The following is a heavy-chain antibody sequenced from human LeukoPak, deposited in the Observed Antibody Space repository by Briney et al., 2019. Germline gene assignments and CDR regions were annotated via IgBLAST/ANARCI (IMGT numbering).Heavy chain of an antibody. J-gene: IGHJ4*02. CDR2: ISGYNGNT. D-gene: IGHD4-17*01. CDR1: GYTFTNHG. Sequence: ASVKVSCKXSGYTFTNHGISWVRQAPGQGLEWMGRISGYNGNTNYVQKFRGRITMTTDTSTSTAYLQLRSLSSDDTALYYCARDLSLGRHDDGEPFDSWGQGTLVTVSS. V-gene: IGHV1-18*01. CDR3: ARDLSLGRHDDGEPFDS.